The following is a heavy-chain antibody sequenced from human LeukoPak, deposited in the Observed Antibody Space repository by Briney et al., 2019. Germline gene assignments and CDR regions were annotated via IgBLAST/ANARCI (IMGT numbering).Heavy chain of an antibody. V-gene: IGHV5-51*01. CDR2: IYPGDSDT. J-gene: IGHJ3*02. Sequence: GESLKISWKGSGYSFTSYWIGWVRQMPGKGLEWMGIIYPGDSDTRYSPSFQGQVTISADKSISTAYLQWSSLKASDTAMYYCARHVVVAGGAFDIWGQGTMVTVSS. CDR1: GYSFTSYW. CDR3: ARHVVVAGGAFDI. D-gene: IGHD2-15*01.